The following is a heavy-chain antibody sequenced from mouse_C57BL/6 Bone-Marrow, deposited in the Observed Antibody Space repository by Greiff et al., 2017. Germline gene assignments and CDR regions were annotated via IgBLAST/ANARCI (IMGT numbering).Heavy chain of an antibody. Sequence: VQLQLPGAELVRPGSSVKLSCKASGYTFTSYWMDWVKQRPGQGLEWIGNIYPSDSETHYNQKFKDKATLTVDKSSSTAYMQLSSLTSEDSAVYYCARKGLYYGSSYDYWGQGTTLTVSS. CDR3: ARKGLYYGSSYDY. V-gene: IGHV1-61*01. D-gene: IGHD1-1*01. CDR1: GYTFTSYW. CDR2: IYPSDSET. J-gene: IGHJ2*01.